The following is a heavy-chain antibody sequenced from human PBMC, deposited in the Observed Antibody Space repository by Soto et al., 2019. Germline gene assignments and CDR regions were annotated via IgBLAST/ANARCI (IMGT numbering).Heavy chain of an antibody. Sequence: QVQLQESGPGLVKPSETLSLTCTVSGGSISSYYWSWIRQPPGKGLEWIGYIYYSGSTNYNPSPKSRVTISVDTSKNQFSLKLSSVTAADTAVYYCARAAFFGRDYYYMDVWGKGTTVTVSS. CDR3: ARAAFFGRDYYYMDV. D-gene: IGHD3-3*01. CDR1: GGSISSYY. J-gene: IGHJ6*03. CDR2: IYYSGST. V-gene: IGHV4-59*01.